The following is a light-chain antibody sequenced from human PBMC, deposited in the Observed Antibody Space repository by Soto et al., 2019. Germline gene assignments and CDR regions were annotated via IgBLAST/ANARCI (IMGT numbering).Light chain of an antibody. J-gene: IGKJ1*01. CDR1: QSISRS. CDR3: HQYNSWPTWT. V-gene: IGKV3-15*01. CDR2: DAS. Sequence: EILLTQSPSILSVSPWERATLSCRASQSISRSLAWYQQKPGQAPRLLISDASTRATGIPARFSGSGSGTEFTLTISSLQSEDFALYYCHQYNSWPTWTFGQGTKVDIK.